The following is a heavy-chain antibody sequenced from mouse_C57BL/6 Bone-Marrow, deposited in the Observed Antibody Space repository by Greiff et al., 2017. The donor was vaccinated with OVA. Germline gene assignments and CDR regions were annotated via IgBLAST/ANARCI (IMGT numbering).Heavy chain of an antibody. Sequence: DVKLVESGGGLVQPKGSLKLSCAASGFSFNTYAMNWVRQAPGKGLEWVARIRSKSNNYATYYADSVKDRFTISRDDSESMLYLQMNNLKTEDTAMYYCVRTMGDGYYFDYWGQGTTLTVSS. CDR2: IRSKSNNYAT. J-gene: IGHJ2*01. V-gene: IGHV10-1*01. CDR1: GFSFNTYA. CDR3: VRTMGDGYYFDY.